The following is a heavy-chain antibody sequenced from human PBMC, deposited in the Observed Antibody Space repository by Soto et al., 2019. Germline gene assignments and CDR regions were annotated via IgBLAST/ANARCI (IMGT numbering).Heavy chain of an antibody. Sequence: GGSLRLSCAASGFTFSSYWMHWVRQAPGKGLVWVSRINSDGSSTSYADSVKGRFTISRDNAKNTLYLQMNSLRAEDTAVYYCARVCRLREFSESVVVVAATRSIHYYYYGMDVWGQGTTVTVSS. CDR2: INSDGSST. CDR1: GFTFSSYW. V-gene: IGHV3-74*01. CDR3: ARVCRLREFSESVVVVAATRSIHYYYYGMDV. J-gene: IGHJ6*02. D-gene: IGHD2-15*01.